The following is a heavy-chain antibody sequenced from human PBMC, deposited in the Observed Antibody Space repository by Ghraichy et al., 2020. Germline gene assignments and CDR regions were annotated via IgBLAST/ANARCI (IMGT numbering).Heavy chain of an antibody. CDR2: INSDGSST. CDR3: ATGITGTTGGDYYYYYYGMDV. V-gene: IGHV3-74*01. CDR1: GFTFSSYW. D-gene: IGHD1-7*01. Sequence: GGSLRLSCAASGFTFSSYWMHWVRQAPGKGLVWVSRINSDGSSTSYADSVKGRFTISRDNAKNTLYLQTNSLRAEDTAVYYCATGITGTTGGDYYYYYYGMDVWGQGTTVTVSS. J-gene: IGHJ6*02.